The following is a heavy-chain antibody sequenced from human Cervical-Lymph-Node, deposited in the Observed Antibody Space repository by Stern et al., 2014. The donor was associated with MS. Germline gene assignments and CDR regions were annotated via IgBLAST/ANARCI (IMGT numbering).Heavy chain of an antibody. CDR2: IRSEANSYAT. CDR3: TSLGTIVLSGMDV. CDR1: GFTFSGSA. J-gene: IGHJ6*02. Sequence: VQLVQSGGGLVQPGGSLKLSCAASGFTFSGSAMHWVRQASGKGLEWVGRIRSEANSYATSYAAPVKGRFTISRDDSKNTAYLQMNSLNIEDTAVYYCTSLGTIVLSGMDVCGQGTTVTVSS. D-gene: IGHD2-8*01. V-gene: IGHV3-73*01.